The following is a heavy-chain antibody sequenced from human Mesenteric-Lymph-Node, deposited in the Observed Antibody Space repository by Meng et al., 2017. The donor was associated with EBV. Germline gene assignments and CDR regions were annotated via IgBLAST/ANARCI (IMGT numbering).Heavy chain of an antibody. Sequence: QVQLQEPGPGLGKPSGTLSLTCAVSSGSISSSNWWSWVRQPPGKGLEWIGEIYHNGNTNYNPSLKSRVTISVDKSKNQFSLKLNSVTAADTAVYYCARADSSGPWHFDYWGQGTLVTVSS. CDR1: SGSISSSNW. V-gene: IGHV4-4*02. CDR2: IYHNGNT. J-gene: IGHJ4*02. CDR3: ARADSSGPWHFDY. D-gene: IGHD3-22*01.